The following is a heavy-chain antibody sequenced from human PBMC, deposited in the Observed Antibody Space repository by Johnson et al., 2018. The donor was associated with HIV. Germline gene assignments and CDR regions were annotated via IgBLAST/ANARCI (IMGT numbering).Heavy chain of an antibody. D-gene: IGHD1-26*01. CDR1: GFTFHDYA. CDR3: ASPSGSSRLAFDI. V-gene: IGHV3-13*01. Sequence: VQLVESGGGLVQPGRSLKLSCAASGFTFHDYAMHWVRQASGKGLEWVSGIGTAGDTYYPGSVKGRFTISRENAKNTLYLQMNSLRAEDTAVYYCASPSGSSRLAFDIWGQGTMVTVSS. CDR2: IGTAGDT. J-gene: IGHJ3*02.